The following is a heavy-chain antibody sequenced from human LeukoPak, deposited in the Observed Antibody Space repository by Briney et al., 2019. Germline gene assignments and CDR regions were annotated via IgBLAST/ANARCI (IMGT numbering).Heavy chain of an antibody. CDR1: GYTLTDYF. Sequence: ASVKVSCKASGYTLTDYFMHWVRQAPGQGLEWMGRINPNSGGTNYAQKFQGRVTMTRDTSISTVYMELSRLRSDDTAVYYCARDAGPSEFDYWGQGTLVTVSS. D-gene: IGHD6-13*01. CDR2: INPNSGGT. J-gene: IGHJ4*02. V-gene: IGHV1-2*06. CDR3: ARDAGPSEFDY.